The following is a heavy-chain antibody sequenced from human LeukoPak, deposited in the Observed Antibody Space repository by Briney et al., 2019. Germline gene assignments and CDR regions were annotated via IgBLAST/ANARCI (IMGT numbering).Heavy chain of an antibody. J-gene: IGHJ3*02. CDR3: ARIEVDAFDI. Sequence: PGGSLRLSCAASGFTIRTYSMNWVRQAPGKGLEWVSYISSSSSTIYYADSVKGRFTISRDNAKNSLYLQMNSLRDEDTAVYYCARIEVDAFDIRGQGTMVTVSS. CDR1: GFTIRTYS. V-gene: IGHV3-48*02. CDR2: ISSSSSTI.